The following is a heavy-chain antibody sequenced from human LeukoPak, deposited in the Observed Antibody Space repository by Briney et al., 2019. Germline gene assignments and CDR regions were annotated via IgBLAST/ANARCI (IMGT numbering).Heavy chain of an antibody. J-gene: IGHJ4*02. D-gene: IGHD1-26*01. CDR2: IYYSGST. CDR1: GGSISSSSYY. Sequence: PSETLSLTCTVSGGSISSSSYYWGWIRQPPGKGLEWIGSIYYSGSTYYNPSLKSRVTISVDTSKNQFSLKLSSVTAADTAVYYCARSGRWGLPYYFDYWGQGTLVTVSS. CDR3: ARSGRWGLPYYFDY. V-gene: IGHV4-39*01.